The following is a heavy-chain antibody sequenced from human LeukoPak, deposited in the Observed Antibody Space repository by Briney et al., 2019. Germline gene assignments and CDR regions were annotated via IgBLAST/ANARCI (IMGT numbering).Heavy chain of an antibody. CDR2: IFHSGSI. V-gene: IGHV4-38-2*01. D-gene: IGHD3-22*01. Sequence: SETLSLTCAVSGYSISSGYYWGWSRQSPGKGLEWIATIFHSGSIYYNPSLKSRVTLSVDTSKDQFSLRLNSVTAADTALYYCARMGVSYYYDSSTYYPTAFDVWGQGTMVSVSS. CDR1: GYSISSGYY. CDR3: ARMGVSYYYDSSTYYPTAFDV. J-gene: IGHJ3*01.